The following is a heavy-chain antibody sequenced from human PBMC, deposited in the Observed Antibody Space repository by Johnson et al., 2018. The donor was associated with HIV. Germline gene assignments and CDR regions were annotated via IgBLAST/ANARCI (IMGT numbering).Heavy chain of an antibody. D-gene: IGHD3-10*01. J-gene: IGHJ3*02. CDR2: IYSGGST. Sequence: VQLVESGGGLMQPGGSLRLSCAASGFIVSSNCMTWVRHAPGKGLEWVSVIYSGGSTYYVDSVKGRFPISREDAKNSLYLQMNSRRGDDTAVYYWAREREAGRGAFDIWGQGTMVTVSS. CDR1: GFIVSSNC. CDR3: AREREAGRGAFDI. V-gene: IGHV3-53*01.